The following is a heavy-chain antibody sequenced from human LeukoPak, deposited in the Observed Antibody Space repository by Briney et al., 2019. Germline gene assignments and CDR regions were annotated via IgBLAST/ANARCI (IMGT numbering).Heavy chain of an antibody. CDR3: ARPNTTGATGYFQH. Sequence: PSETLSLTCTVSGGSISSSTLYWGWIRQPPGKGLEWIGSIYNSGSTYYNPSLRSRVTISLDTSKNQFFLKPSSVTAADTAVYYCARPNTTGATGYFQHWGQGTLVTVSS. CDR2: IYNSGST. D-gene: IGHD1-1*01. V-gene: IGHV4-39*01. CDR1: GGSISSSTLY. J-gene: IGHJ1*01.